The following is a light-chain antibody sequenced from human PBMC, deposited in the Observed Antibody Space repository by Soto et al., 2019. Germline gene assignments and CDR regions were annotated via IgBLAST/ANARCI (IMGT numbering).Light chain of an antibody. J-gene: IGLJ1*01. V-gene: IGLV1-40*01. CDR1: SSSIGAGYD. CDR3: QSYDSSLSRFV. Sequence: QSLLTQSPSVCGSPGQRVTISCTGNSSSIGAGYDVHWYKQLPGTAPKVLMYGNDNRPLGVPDRFSGSKSGTSGSLVISGLQAEDEADYYCQSYDSSLSRFVFGNGTKVTVL. CDR2: GND.